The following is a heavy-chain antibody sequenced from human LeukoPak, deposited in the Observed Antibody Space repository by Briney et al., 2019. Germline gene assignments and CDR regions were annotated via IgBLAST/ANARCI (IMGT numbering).Heavy chain of an antibody. V-gene: IGHV3-30*04. Sequence: PGGSLRLSCAASGFTFSSYAMHWVRQAPGKGLEWVAVISYDGSNKYYADSVKGRFTISRDNSKNTLYLQMNSLRAEDTAVYYCASSVLRFLEWPPGGYWGQGTLVTVSS. D-gene: IGHD3-3*01. CDR3: ASSVLRFLEWPPGGY. J-gene: IGHJ4*02. CDR2: ISYDGSNK. CDR1: GFTFSSYA.